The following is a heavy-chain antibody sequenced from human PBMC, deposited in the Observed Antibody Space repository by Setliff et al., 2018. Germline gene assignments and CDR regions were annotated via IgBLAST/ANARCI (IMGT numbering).Heavy chain of an antibody. J-gene: IGHJ6*03. CDR2: VFYTGTT. D-gene: IGHD4-4*01. Sequence: SETLSLTCTVSGDSFKSDSFYWGWIRQPPGKGLEWIGSVFYTGTTYYTPSLKRRATLSVDTSKNQFSLRLRFVTAADAAVYYCARGTTNLNYYYYMDVWGKVTTVTVSS. V-gene: IGHV4-39*01. CDR1: GDSFKSDSFY. CDR3: ARGTTNLNYYYYMDV.